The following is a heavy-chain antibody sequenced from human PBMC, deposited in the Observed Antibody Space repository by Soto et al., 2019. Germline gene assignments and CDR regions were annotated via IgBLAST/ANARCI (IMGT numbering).Heavy chain of an antibody. J-gene: IGHJ6*03. V-gene: IGHV4-34*01. CDR3: ARGQKVPAAIRYYYYMDV. CDR1: GGSFRTYF. CDR2: INDSGST. Sequence: QVQLQQWGAGLLKPSETLSLTCAVFGGSFRTYFWSWIRQPPGKGLEWIGEINDSGSTNYNPSLKSRVSISVDTSKKQFSLKLSSVTAADTAVYYCARGQKVPAAIRYYYYMDVWGKGTTVTVSS. D-gene: IGHD2-2*01.